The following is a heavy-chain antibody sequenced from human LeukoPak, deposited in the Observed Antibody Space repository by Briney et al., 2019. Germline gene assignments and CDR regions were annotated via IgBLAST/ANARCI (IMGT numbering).Heavy chain of an antibody. CDR2: ISSNGGST. V-gene: IGHV3-64*01. Sequence: PGGSLRLSCAASGFTFSSYAMHWVRQAPGKGLECGSAISSNGGSTYYANSVKGRFTISRDNSKNTLYLQMGSLRAEDMAVYYCARDSIVGATSTFDYWGQGTLVTVSS. J-gene: IGHJ4*02. D-gene: IGHD1-26*01. CDR1: GFTFSSYA. CDR3: ARDSIVGATSTFDY.